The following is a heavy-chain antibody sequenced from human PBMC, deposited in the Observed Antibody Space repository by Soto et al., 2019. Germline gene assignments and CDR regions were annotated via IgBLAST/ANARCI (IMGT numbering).Heavy chain of an antibody. D-gene: IGHD2-15*01. J-gene: IGHJ4*02. CDR2: ISYSGST. CDR1: GGSVSSNNYY. V-gene: IGHV4-61*01. CDR3: ARDSCSGGSCYSDY. Sequence: SETLSLTCTASGGSVSSNNYYWSWMRQPPAKGLEWIGYISYSGSTNYNPSLKSRVTISVDTSKNQISLKLTSVTAADTAVYYCARDSCSGGSCYSDYWGQGTLVTVPQ.